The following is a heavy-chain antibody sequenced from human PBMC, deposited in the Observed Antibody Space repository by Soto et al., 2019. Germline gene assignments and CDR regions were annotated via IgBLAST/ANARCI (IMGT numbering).Heavy chain of an antibody. CDR3: AREHDFWSGYSYYGMDV. Sequence: GGSLRLSCAASGFTFSSYAMHWVRQAPGKGLEWVAVISYDGSNKYYADSVKGPFTISRDNSKNTLYLQMNSLRAEDTAVYYCAREHDFWSGYSYYGMDVWGQGTTVTVSS. CDR1: GFTFSSYA. CDR2: ISYDGSNK. D-gene: IGHD3-3*01. V-gene: IGHV3-30-3*01. J-gene: IGHJ6*02.